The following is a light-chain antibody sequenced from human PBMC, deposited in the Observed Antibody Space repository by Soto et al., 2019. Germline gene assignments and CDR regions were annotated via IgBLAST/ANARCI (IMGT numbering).Light chain of an antibody. V-gene: IGLV2-14*01. CDR1: SSDVGNYIY. J-gene: IGLJ1*01. Sequence: QSVLTQPASVSGSPGQSITISCTGASSDVGNYIYVSWYQQHPGKAPKLIIYDVTDRPSGVSNRFSGSKSGNTASLTISGLQAEDEADYYCSSYTGSRTLYVFGTGTKVTGL. CDR3: SSYTGSRTLYV. CDR2: DVT.